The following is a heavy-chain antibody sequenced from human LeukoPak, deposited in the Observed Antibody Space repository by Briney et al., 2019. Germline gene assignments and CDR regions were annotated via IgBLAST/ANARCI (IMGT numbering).Heavy chain of an antibody. CDR2: INTNSGGT. CDR3: ASGSGSSY. V-gene: IGHV1-2*02. J-gene: IGHJ4*02. D-gene: IGHD3-22*01. Sequence: ASVKVSCKASGYTFTGYYLHWVQQAPGQGFEWMGWINTNSGGTNCAEKFQDRVTMTRDTSISTAYMEMTGLTSDDTAVYYCASGSGSSYWGQGTLVTVSS. CDR1: GYTFTGYY.